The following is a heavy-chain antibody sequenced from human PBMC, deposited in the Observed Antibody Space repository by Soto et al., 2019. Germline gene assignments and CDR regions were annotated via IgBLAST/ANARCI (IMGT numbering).Heavy chain of an antibody. V-gene: IGHV1-3*01. CDR3: ARGPGGPDGPGDY. D-gene: IGHD2-15*01. Sequence: QVQLVQSGAEVKKPGASVKVSCKASGYTFTSYAMNWVRQATGQRLEWMGWINAGNGNTKYSQKFQGRVTITRDTSASTAYMELSSLRSEATDLYYCARGPGGPDGPGDYWGQGTLVTVSS. CDR1: GYTFTSYA. J-gene: IGHJ4*02. CDR2: INAGNGNT.